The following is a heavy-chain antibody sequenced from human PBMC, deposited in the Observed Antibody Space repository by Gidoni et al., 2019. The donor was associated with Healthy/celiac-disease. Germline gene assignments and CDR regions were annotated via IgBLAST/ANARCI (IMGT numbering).Heavy chain of an antibody. V-gene: IGHV1-69*06. J-gene: IGHJ3*02. CDR3: AREGGYYYDSSGRGLAFDI. CDR1: GRTFSSYA. Sequence: QVQLVQSGAEVKKPGSSVKVSCKASGRTFSSYAISWVRQAPGQGLEWMGGIIPIFGTANYAQKFQGRVTITADKSTSTAYMELSSLRSEDTAVYYCAREGGYYYDSSGRGLAFDIWGQGTMVTVSS. CDR2: IIPIFGTA. D-gene: IGHD3-22*01.